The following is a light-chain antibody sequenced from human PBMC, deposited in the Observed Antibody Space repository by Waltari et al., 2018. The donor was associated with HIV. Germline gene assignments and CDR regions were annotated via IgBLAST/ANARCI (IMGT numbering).Light chain of an antibody. CDR1: QGLSSF. V-gene: IGKV1-9*01. Sequence: DTQLTQSPSFLSASVGDRVTITCRASQGLSSFLAWYQQKPGKAPKLLIYSTSTLQSGVPSRFSGGGSGTEFSLTISSLQPEDLGTYFCQQLTTFCQGTQLEI. CDR2: STS. CDR3: QQLTT. J-gene: IGKJ2*01.